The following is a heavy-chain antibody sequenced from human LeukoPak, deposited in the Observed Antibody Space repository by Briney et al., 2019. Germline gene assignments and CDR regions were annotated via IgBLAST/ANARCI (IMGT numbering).Heavy chain of an antibody. CDR3: ARDRYSSPTD. D-gene: IGHD6-13*01. J-gene: IGHJ4*02. CDR2: IYTSGST. CDR1: GDSISSYY. Sequence: SETLSLXCTVSGDSISSYYWSWIRRPAGKGLESIGRIYTSGSTNYNPSLKSRVTMSVDTSKNQFSLKLTSVTAADTAVYYCARDRYSSPTDWGQGTLVTVSS. V-gene: IGHV4-4*07.